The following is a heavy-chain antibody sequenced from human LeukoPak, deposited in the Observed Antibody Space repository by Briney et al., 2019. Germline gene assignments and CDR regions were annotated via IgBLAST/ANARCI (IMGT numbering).Heavy chain of an antibody. J-gene: IGHJ4*02. D-gene: IGHD1-1*01. Sequence: GGSLRLSCAASGVTFITAWMNWVRQAPEKGLEWVGRIKSNAEGGTTDYAAPVKGRFTISRDDSKNTLYLQMNSLKTEDTAVYYCTTANWAFDYWGQGTLVTVSS. V-gene: IGHV3-15*01. CDR3: TTANWAFDY. CDR1: GVTFITAW. CDR2: IKSNAEGGTT.